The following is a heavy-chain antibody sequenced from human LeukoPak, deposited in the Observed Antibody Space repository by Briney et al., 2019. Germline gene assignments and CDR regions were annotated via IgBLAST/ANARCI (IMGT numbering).Heavy chain of an antibody. J-gene: IGHJ4*02. Sequence: PGGSLRLSCAASGFTFSSYGMHWVRQAPGKGLEWVAVISYDGSNKYYADSVKGRFTISRDNSKNTLYLQMNSLRAEDTAVYYCAKGVGWVAFGGFDYWGQGTLVTVSS. V-gene: IGHV3-30*18. D-gene: IGHD2-15*01. CDR1: GFTFSSYG. CDR3: AKGVGWVAFGGFDY. CDR2: ISYDGSNK.